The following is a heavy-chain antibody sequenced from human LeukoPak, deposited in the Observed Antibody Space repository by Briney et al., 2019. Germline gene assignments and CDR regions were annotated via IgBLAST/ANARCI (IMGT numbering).Heavy chain of an antibody. CDR2: LSGSGGGT. D-gene: IGHD3-10*01. CDR3: AKRGVVIRVFLVGFHKEAYYFDS. Sequence: GVSLRLSCAVSGITLSNYGMSWVRQAPGKGLEWVAGLSGSGGGTNYADSVQGRFTISRDNPKNTLYLQMNSLRAEDTAVYFCAKRGVVIRVFLVGFHKEAYYFDSWGQGALVTVSS. CDR1: GITLSNYG. J-gene: IGHJ4*02. V-gene: IGHV3-23*01.